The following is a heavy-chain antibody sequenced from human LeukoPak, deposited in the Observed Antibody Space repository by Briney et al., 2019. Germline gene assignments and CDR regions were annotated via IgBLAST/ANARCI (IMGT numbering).Heavy chain of an antibody. CDR3: AKGKGSSGWYD. V-gene: IGHV3-23*01. Sequence: GGSLRLSCAASGFTFSTYAMSWVRQAPGRGLEWVSAVSDSGSGTYYADPVKGRFTISRDNSKNTLYLQMTSLRAEDTALYYCAKGKGSSGWYDWGQGTLVTVSS. CDR2: VSDSGSGT. D-gene: IGHD6-19*01. J-gene: IGHJ4*02. CDR1: GFTFSTYA.